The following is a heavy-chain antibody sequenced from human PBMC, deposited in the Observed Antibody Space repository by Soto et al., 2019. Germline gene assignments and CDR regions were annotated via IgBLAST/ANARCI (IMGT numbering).Heavy chain of an antibody. V-gene: IGHV3-7*01. D-gene: IGHD3-3*01. CDR3: ARGGYDFGAEDY. Sequence: VQLVESGGTLVQPGESLRLSCTVSGFTFDAFWMTWVRQAPGKGLEWVANIKQDGSKQYHVDSVKGRFTISRDNAKSSLYLQMNSLRFEDPAVYYCARGGYDFGAEDYWGQGTLVTVSS. CDR1: GFTFDAFW. J-gene: IGHJ4*02. CDR2: IKQDGSKQ.